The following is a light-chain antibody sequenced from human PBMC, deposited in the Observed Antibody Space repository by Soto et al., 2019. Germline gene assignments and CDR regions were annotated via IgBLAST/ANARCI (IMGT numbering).Light chain of an antibody. Sequence: DIQLTQSPSFLSASVGDRVTITCRASQGIRNYLAWYQQKPGKAPTVVIYGATTLQSGVPSRFSGSGSGTDFTLTISRLEPEDFAVYYCQQYGSSPYTFGQGTKLEIK. CDR1: QGIRNY. CDR2: GAT. V-gene: IGKV1-9*01. J-gene: IGKJ2*01. CDR3: QQYGSSPYT.